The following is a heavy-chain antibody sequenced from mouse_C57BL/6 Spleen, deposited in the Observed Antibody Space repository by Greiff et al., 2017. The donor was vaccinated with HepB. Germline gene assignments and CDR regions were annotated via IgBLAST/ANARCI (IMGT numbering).Heavy chain of an antibody. CDR3: ARTMVTDY. V-gene: IGHV1-22*01. J-gene: IGHJ2*01. D-gene: IGHD2-2*01. CDR1: GYTFTDYN. CDR2: INPNNGGT. Sequence: VQLQQPGAELVMPGASVKMSCKASGYTFTDYNMHWVKQSHGKSLEWIGYINPNNGGTSYNQKFKGKATLTVNKSSSTAYMELRSLTSEDSAVYYCARTMVTDYWGQGTTLTVSS.